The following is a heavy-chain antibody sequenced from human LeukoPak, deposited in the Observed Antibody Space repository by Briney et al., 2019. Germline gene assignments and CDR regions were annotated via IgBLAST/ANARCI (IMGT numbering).Heavy chain of an antibody. D-gene: IGHD3-3*01. J-gene: IGHJ4*02. CDR2: IYSGGST. CDR1: GFTVSSNH. V-gene: IGHV3-53*01. CDR3: ARDPVTIWALFDY. Sequence: GGSLRLSCAASGFTVSSNHMSWVRQGPGKGLEWVSVIYSGGSTYYADSVKGRFTISRDNSKNTLYLQMNSLRAEDTAVYYCARDPVTIWALFDYWGQGTLVTVSS.